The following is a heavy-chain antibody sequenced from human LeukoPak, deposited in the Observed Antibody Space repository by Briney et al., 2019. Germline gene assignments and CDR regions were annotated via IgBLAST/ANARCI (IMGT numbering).Heavy chain of an antibody. D-gene: IGHD2-15*01. CDR2: IHYDSTTE. CDR3: ARDQRGYCSGGSCYSDWYFDL. Sequence: GGSLRLSCAASGFTFSDHYMDWVRQAPGKGLEWVAYIHYDSTTEDYADSVQGRFTISRDNAKNSLYLQMNSLRAEDTAVYYCARDQRGYCSGGSCYSDWYFDLWGRGTLVTVSS. V-gene: IGHV3-69-1*01. J-gene: IGHJ2*01. CDR1: GFTFSDHY.